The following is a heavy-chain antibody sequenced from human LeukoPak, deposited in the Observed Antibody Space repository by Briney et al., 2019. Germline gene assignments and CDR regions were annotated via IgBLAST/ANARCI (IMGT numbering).Heavy chain of an antibody. V-gene: IGHV3-30*02. Sequence: GGSLRLSCAASGFTFSSYSMNWVRQAPGKGLEWVAFIRYDGSNKYYADSVKGRFTISRDNSKNTLYLQMNSLRAEDTAVYYCAKAYCGGDCYIDYWGQGTLVTVSS. D-gene: IGHD2-21*02. J-gene: IGHJ4*02. CDR1: GFTFSSYS. CDR3: AKAYCGGDCYIDY. CDR2: IRYDGSNK.